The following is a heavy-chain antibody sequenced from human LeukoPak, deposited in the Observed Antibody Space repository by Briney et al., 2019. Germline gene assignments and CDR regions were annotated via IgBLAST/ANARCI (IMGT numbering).Heavy chain of an antibody. CDR3: ARHETGPYFDY. CDR1: GYSFTSYW. J-gene: IGHJ4*02. Sequence: GASLKISCKGSGYSFTSYWICWVRQMPGKRLEWMGIIYPGDSDTRYSPSFQGQVTISADKSISTAYLQWSSLKASDTAMYYCARHETGPYFDYWGQGTLVTVSS. V-gene: IGHV5-51*01. CDR2: IYPGDSDT. D-gene: IGHD1-1*01.